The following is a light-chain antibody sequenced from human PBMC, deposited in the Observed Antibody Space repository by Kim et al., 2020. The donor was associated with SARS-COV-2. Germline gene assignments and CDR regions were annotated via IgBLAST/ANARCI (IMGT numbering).Light chain of an antibody. CDR1: QNVDYN. CDR2: AAS. CDR3: QQYTNWPRT. V-gene: IGKV3-15*01. J-gene: IGKJ1*01. Sequence: GSRGERATLSCRASQNVDYNLAWYQQRPGQAPRLLIYAASTRAAGFPARFSGRGSGTEFTLTISSLESEDFAVYYCQQYTNWPRTFGQGTKVDIK.